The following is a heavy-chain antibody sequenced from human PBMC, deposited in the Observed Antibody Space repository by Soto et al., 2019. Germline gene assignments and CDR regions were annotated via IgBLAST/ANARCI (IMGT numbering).Heavy chain of an antibody. CDR1: GFTFSSYG. CDR3: ARAGLSGYARQF. CDR2: ISSGATNI. J-gene: IGHJ4*02. D-gene: IGHD5-12*01. Sequence: EVQLVESGGGLVKPGGSLSLSCAISGFTFSSYGMNWVRQAPGKGLEWVASISSGATNIFYADSVKGRFNISRDNAKQALSLQMDSLRAEDTAIYYCARAGLSGYARQFWGQGTLVTVSS. V-gene: IGHV3-21*02.